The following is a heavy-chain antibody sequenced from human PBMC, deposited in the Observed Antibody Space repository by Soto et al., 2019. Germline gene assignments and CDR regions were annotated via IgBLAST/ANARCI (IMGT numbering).Heavy chain of an antibody. CDR1: GGTFSSYA. J-gene: IGHJ6*02. Sequence: QVQLVQSGAEVKKPGSSVKVSCKASGGTFSSYAISWVRQAPGQGLEWMGGIIPIFGTANYAQNFQGRGTITADESTSPAYMELRSLRSEDTAVYYCASRKCSGGSCYSGADYYYYYGMDVWGQGTTVTVSS. CDR2: IIPIFGTA. CDR3: ASRKCSGGSCYSGADYYYYYGMDV. D-gene: IGHD2-15*01. V-gene: IGHV1-69*01.